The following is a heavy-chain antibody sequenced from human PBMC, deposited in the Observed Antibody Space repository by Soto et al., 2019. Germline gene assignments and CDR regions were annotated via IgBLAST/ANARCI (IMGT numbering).Heavy chain of an antibody. CDR2: IWYDGSNK. CDR3: ARDGGGITMIVVAPFFDY. J-gene: IGHJ4*02. D-gene: IGHD3-22*01. Sequence: QVQLVESGGGVVQPGRSLRLSCAASGFTFSSYGMHWVRQAPGKGLEWVAVIWYDGSNKYYADSVKGRFTISRDNSKNTLYLQMNSLRAEDTAVYYCARDGGGITMIVVAPFFDYWGQGTLVTVSS. V-gene: IGHV3-33*01. CDR1: GFTFSSYG.